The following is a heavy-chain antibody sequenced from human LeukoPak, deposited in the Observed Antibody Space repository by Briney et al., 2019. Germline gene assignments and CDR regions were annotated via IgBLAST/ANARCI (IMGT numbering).Heavy chain of an antibody. J-gene: IGHJ4*02. CDR1: GFTFSNYA. D-gene: IGHD5-12*01. V-gene: IGHV3-30-3*01. Sequence: GGSLRLSCAASGFTFSNYAMHWVRQAPGKGLEWVAVISYDGGNKYYADSVKGRFTISRDNSKNTLYLQMNSLRAEDTAVYYCAKAFGPSGYDPFDYWGQGTLVTVSS. CDR2: ISYDGGNK. CDR3: AKAFGPSGYDPFDY.